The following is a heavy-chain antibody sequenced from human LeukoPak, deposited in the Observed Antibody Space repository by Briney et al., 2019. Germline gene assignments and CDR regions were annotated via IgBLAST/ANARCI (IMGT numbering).Heavy chain of an antibody. Sequence: SSETLSLTCTVSGGSISSYYWSWIRQPPGKGLEWIGYIYYSGSTNYNPSLKSRVTISVDTSKNQFSLKLSSVTAADTAVYYCARGVVRYFDWLYFGYWGQGTLVTVSS. CDR3: ARGVVRYFDWLYFGY. D-gene: IGHD3-9*01. CDR2: IYYSGST. J-gene: IGHJ4*02. CDR1: GGSISSYY. V-gene: IGHV4-59*01.